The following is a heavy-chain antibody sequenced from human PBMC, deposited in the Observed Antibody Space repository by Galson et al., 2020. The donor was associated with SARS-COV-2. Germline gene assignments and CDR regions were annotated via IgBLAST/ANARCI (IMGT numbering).Heavy chain of an antibody. D-gene: IGHD3-22*01. J-gene: IGHJ2*01. CDR3: ASLQYDSSGYYYGAWYFDL. V-gene: IGHV4-59*08. CDR2: IYYSGST. CDR1: GGSISRYY. Sequence: SQTLSLTCTVSGGSISRYYWSWIRQPPGKGLEWIGYIYYSGSTNYNPSLKSRVTISVDTSKNQFSLKLSSVTAADTAVYYCASLQYDSSGYYYGAWYFDLWGRGTLVTVSS.